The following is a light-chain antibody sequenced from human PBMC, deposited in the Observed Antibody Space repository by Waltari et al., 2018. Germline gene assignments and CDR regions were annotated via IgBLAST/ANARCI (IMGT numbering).Light chain of an antibody. J-gene: IGLJ2*01. Sequence: QSVLTQPPSASGTPGQRVTISCSGSSPNIGGNTVNWYQQRPGAAPKLLIYNNNQRPSGVPDRFSGSKSGTSASLAISSLQSEDEAHYYCAAWDDSLNAVVFGGGTKLTVL. CDR3: AAWDDSLNAVV. CDR1: SPNIGGNT. V-gene: IGLV1-44*01. CDR2: NNN.